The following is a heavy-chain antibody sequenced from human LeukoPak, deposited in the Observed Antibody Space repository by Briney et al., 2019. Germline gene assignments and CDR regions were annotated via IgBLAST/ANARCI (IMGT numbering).Heavy chain of an antibody. D-gene: IGHD4-23*01. Sequence: ASVQVSCKASGYTFTSYDINWVRQATGQGLEWMGWMNPNSGNTGYAQKFQGRVTMTRNTSISTAYMELSSLRSEDAAVYYCARGPIHDYGGNSDHWGQGTLVTVSS. CDR1: GYTFTSYD. CDR3: ARGPIHDYGGNSDH. V-gene: IGHV1-8*01. J-gene: IGHJ4*02. CDR2: MNPNSGNT.